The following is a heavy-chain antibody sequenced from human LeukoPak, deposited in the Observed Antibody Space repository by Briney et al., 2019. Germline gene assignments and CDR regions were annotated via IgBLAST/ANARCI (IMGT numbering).Heavy chain of an antibody. D-gene: IGHD3-10*01. CDR3: ARDRGPRTGFMVREAYDY. CDR1: GFTFSGYW. J-gene: IGHJ4*02. CDR2: INTDGSIT. Sequence: GGSLRLSCAASGFTFSGYWIHWVHQAPGKGLVWVSRINTDGSITNYADSVKGRFSISRDNAKNTLYLQMSSLRAEDTAVYYCARDRGPRTGFMVREAYDYWGQGTLVTDSS. V-gene: IGHV3-74*01.